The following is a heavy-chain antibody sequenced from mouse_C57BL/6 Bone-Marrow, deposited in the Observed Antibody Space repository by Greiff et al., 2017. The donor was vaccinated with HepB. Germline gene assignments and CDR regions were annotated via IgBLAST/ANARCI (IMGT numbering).Heavy chain of an antibody. V-gene: IGHV1-80*01. CDR1: GYAFSSYW. D-gene: IGHD4-1*01. CDR2: IYPGDGDT. J-gene: IGHJ2*01. Sequence: VQRVESGAELVKPGASVKISCKASGYAFSSYWMNWVKQRPGKGLEWIGQIYPGDGDTNYNGKFKGKATLTADKSSSTAYMQLSSLTSEDSAVYFCASCLGRGDFDYWGQGTTLTVSS. CDR3: ASCLGRGDFDY.